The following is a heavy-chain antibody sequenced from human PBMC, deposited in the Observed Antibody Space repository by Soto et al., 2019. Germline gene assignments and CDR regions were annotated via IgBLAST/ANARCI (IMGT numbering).Heavy chain of an antibody. Sequence: GGSLRLSCAASGFTFSSYWMSWVRQAPGKGLEWVANIKQDGSEKYYVDSVKGRFTISRDNAKNSLYLQMNSLRAEDTAVYYCARDSPYGAYYDFWSGLGNYYYGMDVWGQGTTVTVSS. J-gene: IGHJ6*02. CDR3: ARDSPYGAYYDFWSGLGNYYYGMDV. CDR1: GFTFSSYW. V-gene: IGHV3-7*05. D-gene: IGHD3-3*01. CDR2: IKQDGSEK.